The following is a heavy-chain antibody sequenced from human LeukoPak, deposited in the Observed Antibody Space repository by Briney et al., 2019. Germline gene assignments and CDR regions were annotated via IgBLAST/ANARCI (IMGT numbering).Heavy chain of an antibody. J-gene: IGHJ4*02. CDR2: IYPGDSDT. Sequence: KAGESLRISCKGSGYSFTSYWIGWVRQMPGKGLEWMGIIYPGDSDTRYSPSFQGQVTISADKSISTAYLQWSSLKASDTAMYYCARGGATEAWYFDYWGQGTLVTVSS. V-gene: IGHV5-51*01. CDR3: ARGGATEAWYFDY. CDR1: GYSFTSYW. D-gene: IGHD1-26*01.